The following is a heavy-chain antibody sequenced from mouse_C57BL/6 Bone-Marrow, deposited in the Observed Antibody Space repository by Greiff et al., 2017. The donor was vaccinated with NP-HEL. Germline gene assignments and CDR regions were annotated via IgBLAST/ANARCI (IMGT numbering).Heavy chain of an antibody. CDR3: ARSRNCDRAWLDY. J-gene: IGHJ3*01. D-gene: IGHD4-1*01. Sequence: QVQLQQPGAELVMPGASVNLSCKASGYTFTSYWMHWVKQRPGQGLEWIGEIDPSDSYTNYNQKFKGKSTLTVDKSSRSAYMHLSSLTCEDSAGDYCARSRNCDRAWLDYWGRGTLVTVSA. V-gene: IGHV1-69*01. CDR2: IDPSDSYT. CDR1: GYTFTSYW.